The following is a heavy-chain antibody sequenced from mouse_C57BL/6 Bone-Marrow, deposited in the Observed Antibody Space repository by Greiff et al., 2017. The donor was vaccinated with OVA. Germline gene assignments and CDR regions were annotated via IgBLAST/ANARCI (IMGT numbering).Heavy chain of an antibody. J-gene: IGHJ4*01. CDR1: GYTFTDYY. D-gene: IGHD1-1*01. Sequence: EVKLQQSGPELVKPGASVKISCKASGYTFTDYYMNWVKQSHGKSLEWIGDINPNNGGTSYNQKFKGKATLTVDKSSSTAYMELRSLTSEDSAVYYCARGALYYGSSHYYAMDYWGQGTSVTVSS. CDR2: INPNNGGT. V-gene: IGHV1-26*01. CDR3: ARGALYYGSSHYYAMDY.